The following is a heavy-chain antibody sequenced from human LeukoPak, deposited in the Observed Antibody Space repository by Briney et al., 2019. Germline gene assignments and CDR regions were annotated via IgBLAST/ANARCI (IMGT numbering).Heavy chain of an antibody. V-gene: IGHV4-59*12. J-gene: IGHJ5*02. CDR3: ARGRTRLYYSSSFPSSNWFDP. Sequence: SEALSLTCTVSGGSISSYYWSWIRQPPGKGLEWIGYIYYSGSTNYNPSLKSRVTISVDTSKNQFSLKLSSVTAADTAVYYCARGRTRLYYSSSFPSSNWFDPWGQGTLVTVSS. D-gene: IGHD6-6*01. CDR1: GGSISSYY. CDR2: IYYSGST.